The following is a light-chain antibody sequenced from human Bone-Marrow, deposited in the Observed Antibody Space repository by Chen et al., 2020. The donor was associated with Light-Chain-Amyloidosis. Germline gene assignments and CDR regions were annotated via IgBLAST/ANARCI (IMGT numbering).Light chain of an antibody. Sequence: QSALTQPASVSGSPGQSITISCTGTSGDVGTYNYVSWYQQPPGKAPKVMIYAVSNRPSGVSNRFSGSKSGNTASLTVSGLQAEDEADYYCSSFTSSSSYVFGPGTKVTVL. CDR1: SGDVGTYNY. CDR2: AVS. J-gene: IGLJ1*01. V-gene: IGLV2-14*01. CDR3: SSFTSSSSYV.